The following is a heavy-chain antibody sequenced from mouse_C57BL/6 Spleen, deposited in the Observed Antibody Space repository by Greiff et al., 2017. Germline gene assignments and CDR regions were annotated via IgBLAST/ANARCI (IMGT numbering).Heavy chain of an antibody. CDR2: IRNKANGYTT. CDR3: ARSGYYGSSYPSYAMDY. Sequence: EVMLVESGGGLVQPGGSLSLSCAASGFTFTDYYMSWVRQPPGKALEWLGFIRNKANGYTTEYSASVTGRFTISRDNSQSILYLQMNALRAEDSATYYCARSGYYGSSYPSYAMDYWGQGTSVTVSS. D-gene: IGHD1-1*01. V-gene: IGHV7-3*01. J-gene: IGHJ4*01. CDR1: GFTFTDYY.